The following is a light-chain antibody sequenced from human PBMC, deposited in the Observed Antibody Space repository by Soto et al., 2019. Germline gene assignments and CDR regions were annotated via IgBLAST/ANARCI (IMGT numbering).Light chain of an antibody. J-gene: IGLJ1*01. CDR3: AAWDDSLSGAYV. V-gene: IGLV1-47*02. Sequence: QAVVTQPPSASGTPGQRVTISCSGSSSNIGSNYVYWYQQLPGTAPKLLIYSNNQRPSGVPDRFSGSKSGTSASLAISGLRSEDEADYYCAAWDDSLSGAYVFGTGTKLTV. CDR1: SSNIGSNY. CDR2: SNN.